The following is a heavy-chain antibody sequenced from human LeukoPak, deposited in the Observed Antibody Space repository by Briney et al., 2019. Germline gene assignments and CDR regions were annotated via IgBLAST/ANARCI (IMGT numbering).Heavy chain of an antibody. CDR3: ARGMGATDLTLYLDY. J-gene: IGHJ4*02. Sequence: GRSLRLSCAASGFTFSSYGMHWVRQAPGKGLEWVAVISYDGSNKYYADSVKGRFTISRDNSKNTLYLQMNSLRAEDTALYHCARGMGATDLTLYLDYWGQGTLVTVSS. CDR2: ISYDGSNK. CDR1: GFTFSSYG. D-gene: IGHD1-26*01. V-gene: IGHV3-30*03.